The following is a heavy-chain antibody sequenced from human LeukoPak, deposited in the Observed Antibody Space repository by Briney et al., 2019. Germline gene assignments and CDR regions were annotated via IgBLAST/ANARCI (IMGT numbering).Heavy chain of an antibody. V-gene: IGHV3-48*04. J-gene: IGHJ5*02. Sequence: GGSLRLSCAASGFTFSSYAMNWVRQAPGKGLEWVSYITSSSSTIYYADSVKGRFTISRDNAKNSLYLQVNSLRAEDTAVYYCARAGPPAFDPWGQGTLVTVSS. CDR3: ARAGPPAFDP. CDR1: GFTFSSYA. CDR2: ITSSSSTI.